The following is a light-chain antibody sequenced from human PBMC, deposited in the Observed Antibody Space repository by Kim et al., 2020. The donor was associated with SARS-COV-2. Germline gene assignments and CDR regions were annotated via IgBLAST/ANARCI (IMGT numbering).Light chain of an antibody. V-gene: IGKV3-20*01. J-gene: IGKJ2*01. CDR1: QSVSSSY. Sequence: SPGARASLACRASQSVSSSYLAWYQQKPGQATSLLIYGASSKASGIPDRFSGSGSGTDFTLTISRLEPEEFAVYYCQQYGSSPGYTFGQGTKLEI. CDR3: QQYGSSPGYT. CDR2: GAS.